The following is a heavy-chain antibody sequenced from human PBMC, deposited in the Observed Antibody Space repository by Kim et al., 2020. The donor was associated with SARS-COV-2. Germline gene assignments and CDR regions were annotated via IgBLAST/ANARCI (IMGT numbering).Heavy chain of an antibody. CDR3: ARESRDYVSPYYYGMDV. CDR1: GFTFSSYW. D-gene: IGHD3-16*01. J-gene: IGHJ6*02. V-gene: IGHV3-7*03. CDR2: IKQDGSEK. Sequence: GGSLRLSCAASGFTFSSYWMSWVRQAPGKGLEWVANIKQDGSEKYYVDSVKGRFTISRDNAKNSLYLQMNSLRAEDTAVYYCARESRDYVSPYYYGMDVWGQGTTVTVSS.